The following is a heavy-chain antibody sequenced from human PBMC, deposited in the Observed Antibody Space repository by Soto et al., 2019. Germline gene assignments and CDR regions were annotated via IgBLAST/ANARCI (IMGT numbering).Heavy chain of an antibody. D-gene: IGHD3-10*01. CDR2: ISGSGGST. CDR3: AKDRSTYYLVPPFDP. J-gene: IGHJ5*02. Sequence: GGSLRLSCAASGFTFSSYAMSWVRQDPGKGLEWVSAISGSGGSTYYADSVKGRFTISRDNSKNTLYLQMNSLRAEDTAVYYCAKDRSTYYLVPPFDPWGQGTLVTVSS. V-gene: IGHV3-23*01. CDR1: GFTFSSYA.